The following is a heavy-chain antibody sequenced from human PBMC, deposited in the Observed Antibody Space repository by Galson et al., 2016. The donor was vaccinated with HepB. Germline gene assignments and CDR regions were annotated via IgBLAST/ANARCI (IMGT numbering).Heavy chain of an antibody. V-gene: IGHV3-30*04. CDR1: GFRFGTYA. D-gene: IGHD2-2*01. J-gene: IGHJ4*02. CDR2: ISNDGSNK. CDR3: AKGGFCISASFPLEY. Sequence: SLRLSCAASGFRFGTYAMHWVRQAPGKGLEWVAGISNDGSNKYYIDSVKGRFTISRDNSKKTLYLQMNSLRAEDTAIYYCAKGGFCISASFPLEYWGQGTLVTVSS.